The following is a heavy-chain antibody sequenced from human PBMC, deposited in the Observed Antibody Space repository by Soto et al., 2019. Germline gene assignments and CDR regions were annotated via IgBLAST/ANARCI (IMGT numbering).Heavy chain of an antibody. V-gene: IGHV3-11*01. CDR3: AREGYSSSFPTYYCYYGMDV. D-gene: IGHD6-13*01. CDR2: ISSSGSTI. CDR1: GFTFSDYY. Sequence: QVQLVESGGGLVKPGGSLRLSCAASGFTFSDYYMSWIRQAPGKGLEWVSYISSSGSTIYYADSVKGRFTISRDNAKNSLYLQLNSLRAEDTAVYYCAREGYSSSFPTYYCYYGMDVWRQGTTVTVSS. J-gene: IGHJ6*02.